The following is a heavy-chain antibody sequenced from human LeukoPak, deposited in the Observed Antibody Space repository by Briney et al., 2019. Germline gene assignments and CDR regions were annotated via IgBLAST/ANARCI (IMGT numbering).Heavy chain of an antibody. CDR2: IYNSGST. J-gene: IGHJ4*02. Sequence: SETLSLTCIVSGGSISSYYWSWIRQPAGKGLEWIGRIYNSGSTNYNPSLKSRVTMSVDTSKNQFSLKLSSVTAADTAVYYCAKKYYDILTGYQHPLEFDYWGQGTLVTVSS. V-gene: IGHV4-4*07. CDR3: AKKYYDILTGYQHPLEFDY. CDR1: GGSISSYY. D-gene: IGHD3-9*01.